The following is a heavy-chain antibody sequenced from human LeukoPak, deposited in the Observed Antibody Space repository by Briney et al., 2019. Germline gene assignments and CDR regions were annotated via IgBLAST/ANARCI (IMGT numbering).Heavy chain of an antibody. J-gene: IGHJ6*02. Sequence: GGSLRLSCAASGFSFGSYAMNWVRQAPGKGLEWVSIIVGGGSPTYYADSVKGRFTIFRDNSDNTLYLQMNSLRAEDTAIYYCAKDSWVRNDMDVWGQGTTVTVSS. V-gene: IGHV3-23*01. CDR2: IVGGGSPT. CDR1: GFSFGSYA. CDR3: AKDSWVRNDMDV. D-gene: IGHD1-14*01.